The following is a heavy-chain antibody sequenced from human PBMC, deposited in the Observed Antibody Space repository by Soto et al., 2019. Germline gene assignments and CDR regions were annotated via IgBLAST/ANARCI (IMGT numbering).Heavy chain of an antibody. D-gene: IGHD3-10*01. Sequence: GGSLRLSCAASGFTFSSYGMHWVRQAPGKGLEWVAVISYDGSNKYYADSVKGRFTISRDNSKNTLYLQMNSLRAEDTAVYYCAKDPKYYGSGSYPDYWGQGTLVTVSS. J-gene: IGHJ4*02. V-gene: IGHV3-30*18. CDR3: AKDPKYYGSGSYPDY. CDR1: GFTFSSYG. CDR2: ISYDGSNK.